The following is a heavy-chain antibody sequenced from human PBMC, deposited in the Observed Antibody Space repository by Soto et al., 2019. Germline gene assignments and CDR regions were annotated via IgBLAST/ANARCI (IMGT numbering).Heavy chain of an antibody. CDR2: IYPGDSDT. Sequence: GESLKISCNGSGYNFTSYWIGWVRQMPGKGLEWMGIIYPGDSDTRYSPSFQGQVAISADKSISTAYLQWRSLKASDTGMYYCASPQLISTTWFPPIFYWGQGTLVTVSS. CDR1: GYNFTSYW. CDR3: ASPQLISTTWFPPIFY. J-gene: IGHJ4*02. D-gene: IGHD3-3*02. V-gene: IGHV5-51*01.